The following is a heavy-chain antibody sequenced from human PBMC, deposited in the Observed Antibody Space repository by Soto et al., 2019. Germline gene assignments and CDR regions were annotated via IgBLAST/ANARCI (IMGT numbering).Heavy chain of an antibody. D-gene: IGHD3-22*01. J-gene: IGHJ4*02. CDR1: GGSISSGGYY. Sequence: PSETLSLTCTVSGGSISSGGYYWSWIRQHPGKGLEWIGYIYYSGSTYYNPSLKSRVTISVDTSKNQFSLKLSSVTAADTAVYFCAREVNYYDSSGYPANGPSLLHYFDYWGQGTLVTVSS. CDR3: AREVNYYDSSGYPANGPSLLHYFDY. CDR2: IYYSGST. V-gene: IGHV4-31*03.